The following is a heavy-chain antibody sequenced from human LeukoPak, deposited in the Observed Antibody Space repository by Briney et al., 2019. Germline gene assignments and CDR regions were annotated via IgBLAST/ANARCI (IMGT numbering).Heavy chain of an antibody. J-gene: IGHJ4*02. Sequence: GGSLRLSCAASGFTFSSYWMSWVRQTPGKGLEWVANIKQLGSETSYVDSVKGRFTISRDNAKNSLFLQMNSLRADDTALYYCAKTLVPSGIYHEDYFDYWGQGTLVTVSS. D-gene: IGHD1-26*01. CDR1: GFTFSSYW. CDR3: AKTLVPSGIYHEDYFDY. CDR2: IKQLGSET. V-gene: IGHV3-7*03.